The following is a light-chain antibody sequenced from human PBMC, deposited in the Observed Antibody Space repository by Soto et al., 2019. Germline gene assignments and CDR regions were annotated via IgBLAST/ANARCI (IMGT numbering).Light chain of an antibody. CDR3: QQSYITLS. J-gene: IGKJ4*01. V-gene: IGKV1-39*01. Sequence: DIQMTQSPSSLSASVGDRVTITCRASQSIVTYLNWYLQKPGKAPKLLIYAASNLQSGVPSRFSGSGSGTDFTLTISRLQPEDFATYYCQQSYITLSFGGGTKVDIK. CDR1: QSIVTY. CDR2: AAS.